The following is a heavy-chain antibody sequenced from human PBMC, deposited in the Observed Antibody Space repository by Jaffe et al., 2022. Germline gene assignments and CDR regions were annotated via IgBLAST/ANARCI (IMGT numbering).Heavy chain of an antibody. V-gene: IGHV4-39*01. Sequence: QLQLQESGPGLVKPSETLSLTCTVSGGSISSSSYYWGWIRQPPGKGLEWIGSIYYSGSTYYNPSLKSRVTISVDTSKNQFSLKLSSVTAADTAVYYCARHNPLYCSGGSCYSFGAFDIWGQGTMVTVSS. J-gene: IGHJ3*02. CDR3: ARHNPLYCSGGSCYSFGAFDI. D-gene: IGHD2-15*01. CDR1: GGSISSSSYY. CDR2: IYYSGST.